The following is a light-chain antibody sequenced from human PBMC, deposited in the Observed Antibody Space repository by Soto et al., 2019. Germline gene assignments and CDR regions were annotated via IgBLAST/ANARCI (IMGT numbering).Light chain of an antibody. CDR1: QSISSTS. Sequence: EIVLTQSPGSLSLSPGERATLSCRASQSISSTSLAWYQQRPGQAPRLLIYGASNRATGIPDRFSGSGSGTDFTLTISRLEPEDFAVYYCQQYGSSPYTFGQGTKLEIK. J-gene: IGKJ2*01. V-gene: IGKV3-20*01. CDR2: GAS. CDR3: QQYGSSPYT.